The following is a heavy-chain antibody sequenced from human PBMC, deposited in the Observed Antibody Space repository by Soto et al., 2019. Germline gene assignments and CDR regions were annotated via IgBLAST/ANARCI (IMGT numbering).Heavy chain of an antibody. V-gene: IGHV4-39*01. CDR2: IYYSGST. J-gene: IGHJ4*02. Sequence: PXXTLSLPCTVSGGSISRSSYYWGFIRQPPGKGLEWIGSIYYSGSTYYNPSLKSRVTISVDTSKNQFSLKLSSVTAADTAVYYCARRIYGDTLFDYWGQGTLVTVSS. CDR1: GGSISRSSYY. CDR3: ARRIYGDTLFDY. D-gene: IGHD4-17*01.